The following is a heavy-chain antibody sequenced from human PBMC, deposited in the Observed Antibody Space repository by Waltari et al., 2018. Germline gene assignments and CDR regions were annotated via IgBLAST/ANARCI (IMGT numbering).Heavy chain of an antibody. CDR1: GYSFTTYW. CDR3: ARRGGNTQIAFDI. Sequence: EVQLVQSGAEVKKPGESLKISCKGSGYSFTTYWIGWVRQMPGKGLEWMGIIYPGDSDTRYRPSFQGQVPISADKSISTALLQWSSLKASDTAMYYCARRGGNTQIAFDIWGQGTMVTVSS. D-gene: IGHD2-15*01. J-gene: IGHJ3*02. V-gene: IGHV5-51*01. CDR2: IYPGDSDT.